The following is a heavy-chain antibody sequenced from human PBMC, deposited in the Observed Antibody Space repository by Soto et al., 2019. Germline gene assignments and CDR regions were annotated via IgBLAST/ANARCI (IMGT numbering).Heavy chain of an antibody. CDR3: ARRSSGFRSNWPPEGFDP. CDR1: GFSLSTSGMC. D-gene: IGHD6-13*01. CDR2: IDWDDDK. V-gene: IGHV2-70*01. Sequence: SGPTLVNPTQTLTLTCTFSGFSLSTSGMCVSWIRQPPGKALEWLALIDWDDDKYYTTSLKTRLTISKDTSKNQVVLTMTNMDPVDTATYYCARRSSGFRSNWPPEGFDPWGQGTLVTVSS. J-gene: IGHJ5*02.